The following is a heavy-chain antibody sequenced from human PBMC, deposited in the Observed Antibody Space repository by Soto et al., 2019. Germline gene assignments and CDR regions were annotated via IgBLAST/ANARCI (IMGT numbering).Heavy chain of an antibody. CDR3: ARVTNYDFWSGYYIGY. CDR1: GFTFSDYY. CDR2: ISSSGSTI. D-gene: IGHD3-3*01. V-gene: IGHV3-11*01. J-gene: IGHJ4*02. Sequence: GGSLRLSCAASGFTFSDYYMSWIRQAPGKGLEWVSYISSSGSTIYYADSVKGRFTISRDNAKNSLYLQMNSLRAEDTAVYYCARVTNYDFWSGYYIGYWGQGTLVTVSS.